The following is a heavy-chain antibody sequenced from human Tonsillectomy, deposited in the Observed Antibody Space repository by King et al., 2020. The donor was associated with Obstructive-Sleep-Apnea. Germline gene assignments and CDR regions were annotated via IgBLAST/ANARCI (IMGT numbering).Heavy chain of an antibody. Sequence: VQLVESGGGLVKPGGSLRLSCVGSGFTFGDFYMAWIRQTPGKGLEFVTYISGSGDDKFHADAVRGRFTIFRDNARNSVYLQMNDLRADDTAFYYWARDRKGNYYFDYWGQGTLVTVSS. CDR1: GFTFGDFY. V-gene: IGHV3-11*01. CDR3: ARDRKGNYYFDY. CDR2: ISGSGDDK. J-gene: IGHJ4*02.